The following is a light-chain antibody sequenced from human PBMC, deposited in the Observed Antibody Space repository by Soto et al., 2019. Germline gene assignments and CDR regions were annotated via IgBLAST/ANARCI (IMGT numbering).Light chain of an antibody. CDR2: GAS. CDR3: QQYGSSPLT. Sequence: IVLTQSPGTLSLSPGERAIRSCRASQSVSSSYLAWYQQKPGQAPRLLIYGASSRATGTPDRFSGSGSGTDFTLTISRLEPEDFAVYYCQQYGSSPLTFGGGTKVDI. J-gene: IGKJ4*01. V-gene: IGKV3-20*01. CDR1: QSVSSSY.